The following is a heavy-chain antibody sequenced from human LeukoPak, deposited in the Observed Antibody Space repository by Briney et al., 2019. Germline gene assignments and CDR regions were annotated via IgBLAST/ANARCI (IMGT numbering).Heavy chain of an antibody. J-gene: IGHJ3*02. CDR1: GFTFSSYW. Sequence: GGSLRLSCAASGFTFSSYWMSWVRQAPGKGLEWVANIKQDGSEKYYVDSVKGRFTISRDNAKNTLYLQMNSLRAEDTVVYYCAKDPAARSPGDDAFDIWGQGTMVTVSS. CDR2: IKQDGSEK. CDR3: AKDPAARSPGDDAFDI. V-gene: IGHV3-7*03. D-gene: IGHD2-15*01.